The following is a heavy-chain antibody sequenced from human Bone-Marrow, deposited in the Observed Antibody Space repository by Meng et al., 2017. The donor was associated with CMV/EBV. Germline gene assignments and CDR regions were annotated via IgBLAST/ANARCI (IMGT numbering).Heavy chain of an antibody. V-gene: IGHV1-69*10. D-gene: IGHD5-18*01. Sequence: SVKVSCKASGGTFSSYAISWVRQAPGQGLEWMGGIIPILGIANYAQKFQGRVTITADKSTSTAYMELSSLRSEATAVYYCVRVDTAMAFDYWGQGTRVTVSS. CDR3: VRVDTAMAFDY. J-gene: IGHJ4*02. CDR1: GGTFSSYA. CDR2: IIPILGIA.